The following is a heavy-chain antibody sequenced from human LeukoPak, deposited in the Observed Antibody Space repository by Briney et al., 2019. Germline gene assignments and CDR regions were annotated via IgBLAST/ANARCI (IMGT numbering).Heavy chain of an antibody. CDR1: GGSISSYY. CDR3: ARGLRGVILRFLEWPPYFDY. Sequence: ETLSLTCTVSGGSISSYYWSWIRQPPGKGLEWIGYIYYSGSTNYNPSLKSRVTISVDTSKNQFSLKLSSVTAADTAVYYCARGLRGVILRFLEWPPYFDYWGQGTLVTVSS. J-gene: IGHJ4*02. CDR2: IYYSGST. V-gene: IGHV4-59*12. D-gene: IGHD3-3*01.